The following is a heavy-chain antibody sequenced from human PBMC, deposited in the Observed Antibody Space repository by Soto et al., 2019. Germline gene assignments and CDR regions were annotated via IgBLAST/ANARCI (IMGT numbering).Heavy chain of an antibody. CDR1: GGSISSSSYY. J-gene: IGHJ4*02. CDR3: ARQHAIAGAYPYYFDY. Sequence: SETLSLTCTVSGGSISSSSYYWGWIRQPPGKGLEWIGSIYYSGSTYYNPSLQSRVTISVDTSKNQFSLKLSSVTAAETAVYYCARQHAIAGAYPYYFDYWGQGTLVTVSS. CDR2: IYYSGST. D-gene: IGHD1-26*01. V-gene: IGHV4-39*01.